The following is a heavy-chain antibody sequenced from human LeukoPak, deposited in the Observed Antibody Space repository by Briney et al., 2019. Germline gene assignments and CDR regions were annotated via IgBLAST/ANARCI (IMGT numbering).Heavy chain of an antibody. CDR1: GFTFSSYA. CDR2: ISGSGGST. J-gene: IGHJ4*02. CDR3: ARDSHRVKQCLVEY. V-gene: IGHV3-23*01. Sequence: GGSLRLSCAASGFTFSSYAMSWVRQAPGKGLEWVSAISGSGGSTYYADSVKGRFTISRDNSKNTLYLQMNSLRAEDTALYYCARDSHRVKQCLVEYWGQGTLVTVSS. D-gene: IGHD6-19*01.